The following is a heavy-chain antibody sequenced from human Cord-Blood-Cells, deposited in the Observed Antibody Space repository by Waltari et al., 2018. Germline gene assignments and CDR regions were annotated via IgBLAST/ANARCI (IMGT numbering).Heavy chain of an antibody. V-gene: IGHV1-3*01. CDR1: GYTFTSYA. D-gene: IGHD3-3*01. Sequence: QVQLVQSGAEVKKPGASVKVSCKASGYTFTSYAMHWVRQAPGPRLEWMGWINAGNGNTKYSQKFQGRVTITRDTSASTAYMELSSLRSEDTAVYYCARARLASYYDFWSGYYPTGFDYWGQGTLVTVSS. CDR3: ARARLASYYDFWSGYYPTGFDY. CDR2: INAGNGNT. J-gene: IGHJ4*02.